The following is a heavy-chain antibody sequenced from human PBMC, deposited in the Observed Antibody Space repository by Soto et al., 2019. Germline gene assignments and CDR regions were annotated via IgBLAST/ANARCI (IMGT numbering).Heavy chain of an antibody. CDR2: IYYSGST. CDR3: ARDRDSRYYFDY. Sequence: SETLSLTCTVSGGSISSYYWSWIRQPPGKGLEWIGYIYYSGSTNYNPSLKSRVTISVDTSKNQFSLKLSSVTAADTAVYYCARDRDSRYYFDYWGQGTLVTVSS. CDR1: GGSISSYY. V-gene: IGHV4-59*01. D-gene: IGHD3-10*01. J-gene: IGHJ4*02.